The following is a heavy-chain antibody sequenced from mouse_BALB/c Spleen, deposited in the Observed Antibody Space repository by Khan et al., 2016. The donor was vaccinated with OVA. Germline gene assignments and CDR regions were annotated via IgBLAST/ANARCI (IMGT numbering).Heavy chain of an antibody. D-gene: IGHD4-1*01. V-gene: IGHV3-2*02. CDR2: ISYSGST. Sequence: EVQLQESGPGLVKPSQSLSLTCSVAGYSITSDYAWNWIRQFPGNKLEWMGYISYSGSTSYNPSLKSRLSITRDTSKNQFFLQLNSETTEDTATYYCARLGPGFTYWGQGTLVTVSA. CDR1: GYSITSDYA. J-gene: IGHJ3*01. CDR3: ARLGPGFTY.